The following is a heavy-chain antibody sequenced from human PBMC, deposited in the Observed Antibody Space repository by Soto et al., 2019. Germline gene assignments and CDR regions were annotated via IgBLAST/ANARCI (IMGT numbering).Heavy chain of an antibody. CDR1: GFTFSNAW. J-gene: IGHJ4*02. CDR2: IKSQGEGGTT. V-gene: IGHV3-15*01. CDR3: ATFRSYSEY. Sequence: GWSLRLSCAASGFTFSNAWMTWVRQAPGKGLEWVGRIKSQGEGGTTEYAAPVKGRFTISRDDSENTLYLQMNSLKSEDTAVYYCATFRSYSEYWGPGTLVTVS.